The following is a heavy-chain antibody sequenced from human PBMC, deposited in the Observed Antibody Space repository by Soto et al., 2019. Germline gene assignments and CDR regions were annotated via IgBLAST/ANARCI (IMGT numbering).Heavy chain of an antibody. Sequence: PSETLSLTCTVSSGSICSYYWSWIRQPPGKGLEWIGYFYYSGSTNYNPSLKSRVTISVDTSKNQFSLKLSSVTAADTAVYYCARGLPPLVEYWGQGTLVTVSS. CDR1: SGSICSYY. J-gene: IGHJ4*02. V-gene: IGHV4-59*01. D-gene: IGHD4-17*01. CDR3: ARGLPPLVEY. CDR2: FYYSGST.